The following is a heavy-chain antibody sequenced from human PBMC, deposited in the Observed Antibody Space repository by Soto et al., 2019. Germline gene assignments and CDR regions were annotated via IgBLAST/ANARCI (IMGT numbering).Heavy chain of an antibody. CDR1: GYTFSSYA. CDR2: INAGYGNT. CDR3: ARDTGDGTFDF. V-gene: IGHV1-3*01. D-gene: IGHD7-27*01. Sequence: QVHLVQSGAEVRKPGASVKVSCKASGYTFSSYAMHWVRQAPRQRLEWMGWINAGYGNTKSSQKFQDRVTISRDTSASTAYMELTSLRSEDTAVYYCARDTGDGTFDFWGQGTLGTVSS. J-gene: IGHJ4*02.